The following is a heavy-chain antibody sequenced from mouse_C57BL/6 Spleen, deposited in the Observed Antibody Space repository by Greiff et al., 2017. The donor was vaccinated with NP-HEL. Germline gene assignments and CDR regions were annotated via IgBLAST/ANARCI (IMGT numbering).Heavy chain of an antibody. CDR1: GYTFTDYE. J-gene: IGHJ3*01. V-gene: IGHV1-15*01. D-gene: IGHD3-2*02. CDR3: TRTTAQADGFSY. CDR2: IDPETGGT. Sequence: QVQLQQSGAELVRPGASVTLSCKASGYTFTDYEMHWVKQTPVHGLEWIGAIDPETGGTAYNQKFKGKAILTADKSSSTAYMELRSLTSEDSADYYSTRTTAQADGFSYWGQRTLVTVST.